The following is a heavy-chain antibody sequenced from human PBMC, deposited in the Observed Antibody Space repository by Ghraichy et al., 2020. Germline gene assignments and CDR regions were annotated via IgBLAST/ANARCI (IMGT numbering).Heavy chain of an antibody. D-gene: IGHD6-13*01. CDR1: GGTFSSYT. V-gene: IGHV1-69*02. Sequence: SEKVSCKASGGTFSSYTISWVRQAPGQGLEWMGRIIPILGIANYAQKFQGRVTITADKSTSTAYMELSSLRSEDTAVYYCARAPYSSSWYGGCFDYWGQGTLVTVSS. CDR2: IIPILGIA. CDR3: ARAPYSSSWYGGCFDY. J-gene: IGHJ4*02.